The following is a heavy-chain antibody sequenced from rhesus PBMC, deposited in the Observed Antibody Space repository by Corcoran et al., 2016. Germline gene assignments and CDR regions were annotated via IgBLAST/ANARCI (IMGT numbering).Heavy chain of an antibody. J-gene: IGHJ4*01. CDR1: WFSLTPSG. V-gene: IGHV4-169*02. CDR2: IYGSGSRT. CDR3: ASARSGSWRNFDY. Sequence: KESGPALVQPTQTLTLPCTFSWFSLTPSGMGVGWIRQPPGKGLEWIGYIYGSGSRTNDNPSLKSRVTLSVETSKNQRSLKLRSWTTADTAVYYCASARSGSWRNFDYWGQGVRVTASS. D-gene: IGHD6-25*01.